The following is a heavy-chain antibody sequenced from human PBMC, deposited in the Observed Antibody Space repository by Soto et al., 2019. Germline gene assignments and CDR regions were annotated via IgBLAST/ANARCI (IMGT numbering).Heavy chain of an antibody. Sequence: GASVKVSCKASGYTFTGYYMHWVRQAPGQGLEWMGWINPNSGGTNYAQKLQGRVTMTTDTSTSTAYMELRSLRSDDTAVYYCARDLDTAMVAPFDYWGQGTLVTVSS. CDR2: INPNSGGT. D-gene: IGHD5-18*01. CDR1: GYTFTGYY. V-gene: IGHV1-2*02. J-gene: IGHJ4*02. CDR3: ARDLDTAMVAPFDY.